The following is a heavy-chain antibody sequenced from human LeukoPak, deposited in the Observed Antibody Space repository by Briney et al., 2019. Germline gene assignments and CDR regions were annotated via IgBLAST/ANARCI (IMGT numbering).Heavy chain of an antibody. V-gene: IGHV1-3*03. D-gene: IGHD3-10*01. CDR3: ARDPRGSYYYYMDV. CDR2: INAGNGNT. Sequence: GASVKVSCKASGYTFTTYTIHWVRQAPGQRLEWMGWINAGNGNTKYSQEFQDRVTITRDTSASTAYMELSSLRSEDMAVYYCARDPRGSYYYYMDVWGKGTTVTVSS. J-gene: IGHJ6*03. CDR1: GYTFTTYT.